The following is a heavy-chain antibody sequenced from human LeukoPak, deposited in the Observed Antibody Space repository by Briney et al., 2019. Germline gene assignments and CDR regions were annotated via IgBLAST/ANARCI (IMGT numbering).Heavy chain of an antibody. CDR3: ARGMGSSSWYWDAFDI. D-gene: IGHD6-13*01. CDR1: GYTFTGYY. Sequence: GASVKVSCKASGYTFTGYYMHWVRQAPGQGLEWMGWMNPNSGNTGYAQKFQGRVTITRNTSISTAYMELSSLRSEDTAVYYCARGMGSSSWYWDAFDIWGQGTMVTVSS. CDR2: MNPNSGNT. V-gene: IGHV1-8*03. J-gene: IGHJ3*02.